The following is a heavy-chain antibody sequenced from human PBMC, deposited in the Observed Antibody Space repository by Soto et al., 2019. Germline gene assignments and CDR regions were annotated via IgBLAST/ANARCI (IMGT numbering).Heavy chain of an antibody. CDR1: GFTFSSYG. J-gene: IGHJ4*02. V-gene: IGHV3-30*18. D-gene: IGHD2-15*01. CDR3: AKDGPGTAPPLTLGY. Sequence: QVQLVESGGGVVQPGRSLRLSCAASGFTFSSYGMHWVRQAPGKGLEWVAVISYDGSNKYYADSVKGRFTISRDNSKNTLYLQMNSLRAEDTAVYYCAKDGPGTAPPLTLGYWGQGTLVTVSS. CDR2: ISYDGSNK.